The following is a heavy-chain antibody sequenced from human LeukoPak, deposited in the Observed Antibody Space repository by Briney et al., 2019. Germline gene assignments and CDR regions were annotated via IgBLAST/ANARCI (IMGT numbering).Heavy chain of an antibody. CDR3: AREIRRIAYYDSSGYNFLADAFDI. D-gene: IGHD3-22*01. Sequence: GGSLRLSCAASGFTFSSYEMNWVRQAPGKGLEWVSYISSSGSTIYYADSVKGRFTISRDNAKNSLYLQMNSLRAEDTAVYYCAREIRRIAYYDSSGYNFLADAFDIWGQGTMVTVSS. V-gene: IGHV3-48*03. CDR1: GFTFSSYE. CDR2: ISSSGSTI. J-gene: IGHJ3*02.